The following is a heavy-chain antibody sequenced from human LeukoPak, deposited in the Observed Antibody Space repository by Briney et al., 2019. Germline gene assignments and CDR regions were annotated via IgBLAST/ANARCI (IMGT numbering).Heavy chain of an antibody. CDR1: GGSFSGYY. J-gene: IGHJ4*02. V-gene: IGHV4-34*01. CDR2: INHSGST. D-gene: IGHD2-15*01. CDR3: ARGRKDIVVVVAAKGAYYFDY. Sequence: PSETLSLTCAVYGGSFSGYYWSWIRQPPGKGLEWIGEINHSGSTNYNPSLKSRVTISVDTSKNQFSLKLSSVTAADTAVYYCARGRKDIVVVVAAKGAYYFDYWGQGTLVTVSS.